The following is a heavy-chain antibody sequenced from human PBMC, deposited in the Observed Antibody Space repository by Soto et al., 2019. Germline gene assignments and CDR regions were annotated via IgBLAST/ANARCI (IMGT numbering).Heavy chain of an antibody. V-gene: IGHV1-69*01. J-gene: IGHJ4*02. CDR1: GGTFSTYA. CDR3: SADVGASARTFDY. CDR2: IIPIFGTA. D-gene: IGHD1-26*01. Sequence: QVQLVQSGAEVKKPGSSVKVSCKASGGTFSTYAISWVRQAPGQGLEWMGGIIPIFGTANYAQKLQGRVTITADESTSTAYMELSSLGSEDTAVYYCSADVGASARTFDYWGQGTLVTVSS.